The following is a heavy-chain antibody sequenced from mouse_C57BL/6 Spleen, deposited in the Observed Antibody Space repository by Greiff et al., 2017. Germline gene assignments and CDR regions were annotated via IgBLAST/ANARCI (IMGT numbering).Heavy chain of an antibody. CDR1: GYTFTSYW. CDR2: IYPGSGST. V-gene: IGHV1-55*01. Sequence: QVHVKQPGAELVKPGASVKMSCKASGYTFTSYWITWVKQRPGQGLEWIGDIYPGSGSTNYNEKFKSKATLTVDTSSSTAYMQLSSLTSEDSAVYYCARGSSGPAWFAYWGQGTLVTVSA. CDR3: ARGSSGPAWFAY. J-gene: IGHJ3*01. D-gene: IGHD3-2*02.